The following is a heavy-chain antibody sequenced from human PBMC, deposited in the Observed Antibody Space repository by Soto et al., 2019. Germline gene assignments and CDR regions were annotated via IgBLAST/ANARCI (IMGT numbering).Heavy chain of an antibody. D-gene: IGHD6-13*01. CDR1: GYTFTSYY. CDR2: INPSDGST. V-gene: IGHV1-46*01. CDR3: ARDQGIAAAGPYYYYGMDV. J-gene: IGHJ6*02. Sequence: ASVKVSCKASGYTFTSYYVHWVRQAPGQGLEWMGIINPSDGSTSYAQKFQGRVTMTRDTSTSTVYMELSSLRSEDTAVYYCARDQGIAAAGPYYYYGMDVWGQGTTVTVSS.